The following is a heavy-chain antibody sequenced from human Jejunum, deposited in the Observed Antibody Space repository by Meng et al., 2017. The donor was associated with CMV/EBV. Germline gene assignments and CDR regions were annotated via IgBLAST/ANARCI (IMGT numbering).Heavy chain of an antibody. D-gene: IGHD2-2*01. CDR3: AKQMPWNYYHGMDL. CDR1: EFSFSSFN. J-gene: IGHJ6*02. V-gene: IGHV3-21*01. CDR2: ISNSSSYI. Sequence: SEFSFSSFNMNWVRQAPGRGLGWVSSISNSSSYIYYANSVKGRFTISRDNAKDSLYLQMNSLRAEDTAVYYCAKQMPWNYYHGMDLWGQGTTVTVSS.